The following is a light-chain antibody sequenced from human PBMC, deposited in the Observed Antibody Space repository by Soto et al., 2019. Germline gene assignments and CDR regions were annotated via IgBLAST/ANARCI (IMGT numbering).Light chain of an antibody. CDR3: AAWDASLTVL. Sequence: QSVLTQSPSASGTPGQRVTISCSGSSSNIGSNAVSWYQQLPGTAPKLLINSDNQRPSGVPDRFSGSKSGTSASLAISGLQSEDEADYYWAAWDASLTVLFGGGTKVTVL. CDR1: SSNIGSNA. J-gene: IGLJ2*01. CDR2: SDN. V-gene: IGLV1-44*01.